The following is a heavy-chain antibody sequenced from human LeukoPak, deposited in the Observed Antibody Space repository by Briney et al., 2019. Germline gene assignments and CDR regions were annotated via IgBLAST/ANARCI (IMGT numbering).Heavy chain of an antibody. D-gene: IGHD5-18*01. CDR3: ARDEDTAMVGIYYMDV. Sequence: GGSLRLSCAASGFTFSDYYMSWIRQAPGEGLEWVSYISSSGSTIYYADSVKGRFTISRDNAKNSLYLQMNSLRAEDTAVYYCARDEDTAMVGIYYMDVWGKGTTVTVSS. CDR1: GFTFSDYY. V-gene: IGHV3-11*04. J-gene: IGHJ6*03. CDR2: ISSSGSTI.